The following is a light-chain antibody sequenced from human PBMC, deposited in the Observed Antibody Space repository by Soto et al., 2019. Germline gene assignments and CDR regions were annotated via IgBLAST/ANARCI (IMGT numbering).Light chain of an antibody. CDR1: QSVSGN. CDR2: GAS. V-gene: IGKV3-15*01. CDR3: QQYNNWPPLT. J-gene: IGKJ4*01. Sequence: EIVMPQSPATLSVSPGERATLSCRASQSVSGNLAWYQQKPGQAPRLLIYGASTRATGIPARFSGSGSGTEFTITISSLQSEDFAVYYCQQYNNWPPLTFGGGTKVEIK.